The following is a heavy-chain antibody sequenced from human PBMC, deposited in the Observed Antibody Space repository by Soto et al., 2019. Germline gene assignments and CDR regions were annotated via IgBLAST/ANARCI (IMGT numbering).Heavy chain of an antibody. CDR1: GFTFSSYA. CDR2: ISGSGGST. CDR3: PKASGCFAEFDY. J-gene: IGHJ4*02. D-gene: IGHD1-1*01. Sequence: EVQLLESGGGLVQPGGSLRLSCAASGFTFSSYAMSWVRQAPGKGLEWVSAISGSGGSTYYADSVKGRFTISRDNSKNALYLQMNGLRAEDPAVYYCPKASGCFAEFDYWGPGTLVTVSS. V-gene: IGHV3-23*01.